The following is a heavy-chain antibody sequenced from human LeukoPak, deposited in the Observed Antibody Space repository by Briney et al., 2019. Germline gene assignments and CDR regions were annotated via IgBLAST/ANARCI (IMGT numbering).Heavy chain of an antibody. CDR3: ARDAGMYYYDSSGYSHFDY. J-gene: IGHJ4*02. V-gene: IGHV1-46*01. D-gene: IGHD3-22*01. CDR1: GGTFSSYA. Sequence: ASVKVSCKASGGTFSSYAISWVRQAPGQGLEWMGIINPSGGSTSYAQKFQGRVTMTRDTSTSTVYMELSSLRSEDTAVYYCARDAGMYYYDSSGYSHFDYWGQGTLVTVSS. CDR2: INPSGGST.